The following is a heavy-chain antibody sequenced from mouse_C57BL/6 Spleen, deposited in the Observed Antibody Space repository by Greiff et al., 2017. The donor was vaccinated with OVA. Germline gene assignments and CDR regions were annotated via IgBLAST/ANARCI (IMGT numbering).Heavy chain of an antibody. J-gene: IGHJ2*01. CDR3: ARGAYGNYFDY. D-gene: IGHD2-1*01. Sequence: VQLKESGPELVKPGASVKISCKASGYSFTGYYMNWVKQSPEKSLEWIGEINPSTGGTTYNQKFKAKATLTVDKSSSTAYMQLKSLTSEDSAVYYCARGAYGNYFDYWGQGTTLTVSS. CDR2: INPSTGGT. V-gene: IGHV1-42*01. CDR1: GYSFTGYY.